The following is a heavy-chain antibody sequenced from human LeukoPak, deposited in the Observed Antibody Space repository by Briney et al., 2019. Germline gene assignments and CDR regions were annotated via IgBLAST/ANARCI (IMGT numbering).Heavy chain of an antibody. CDR3: ASSRPPYGYYYYFYMDV. V-gene: IGHV6-1*01. CDR1: GDSVSSNSAA. D-gene: IGHD4-17*01. Sequence: SQTLSPTCAISGDSVSSNSAAWNWIRQSPSRGLEWLGRTYYRSKWYNDYAVSVKSRITINPDTSKNQFSLQLNSVTPEDTAVYYCASSRPPYGYYYYFYMDVWGKGTTVTVSS. CDR2: TYYRSKWYN. J-gene: IGHJ6*03.